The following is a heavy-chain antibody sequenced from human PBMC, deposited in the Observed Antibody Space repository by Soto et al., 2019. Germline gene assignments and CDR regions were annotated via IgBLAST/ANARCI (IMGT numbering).Heavy chain of an antibody. D-gene: IGHD3-16*02. CDR1: GFSLATKGVG. J-gene: IGHJ3*01. V-gene: IGHV2-5*02. Sequence: QITLKESGPTEVKPTETLALTCTFSGFSLATKGVGVGWVRQPPGGALEWIAVIYWDDDRRYNPSLEARPRITKDTSNNPVVLTMTDMYFVDTATFYSAHLTITYGGVVGDESFDVWGQGAVVTVSS. CDR2: IYWDDDR. CDR3: AHLTITYGGVVGDESFDV.